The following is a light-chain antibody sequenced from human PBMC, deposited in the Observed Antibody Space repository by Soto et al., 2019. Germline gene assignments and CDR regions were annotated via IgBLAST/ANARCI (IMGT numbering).Light chain of an antibody. J-gene: IGKJ2*01. CDR3: QQYNSYGT. Sequence: DIQMTQSPSTLSASVGDSVTITCRASQSIDSSLAWYQQKPRKGPKLLIYDASTLESGVPSRFSGSGFGTEFALTIRSLKPDDFATFYCQQYNSYGTFGQGTKLEI. V-gene: IGKV1-5*01. CDR2: DAS. CDR1: QSIDSS.